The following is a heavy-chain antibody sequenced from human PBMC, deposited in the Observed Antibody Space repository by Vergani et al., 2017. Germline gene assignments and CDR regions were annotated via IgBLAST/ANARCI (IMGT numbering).Heavy chain of an antibody. Sequence: QVQLQESGPGVVKPSQTLSLTCAVSGGSIDNGYYWDWIRQPPGKGLEWIGSIYRTGRTHFNPSLKSRVTISVDTSNNHFSLRLNSLTAADTAVYYCARRSGIVYDIFSGTQYFFDFWGQGTLVTVSS. V-gene: IGHV4-38-2*01. CDR2: IYRTGRT. CDR3: ARRSGIVYDIFSGTQYFFDF. J-gene: IGHJ4*02. D-gene: IGHD3-9*01. CDR1: GGSIDNGYY.